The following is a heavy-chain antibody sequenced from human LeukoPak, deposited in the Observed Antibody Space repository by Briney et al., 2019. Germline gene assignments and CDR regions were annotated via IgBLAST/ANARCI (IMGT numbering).Heavy chain of an antibody. Sequence: GGSLRRSCAASGLTFSSYSMNWVRQAPGKGLEWVSTISSSSNYIYYADSVKGRFTISRDNAKNSLYLQMNSLRAEDTAVYYCARVPHAMVRGVIITEFYFDYWGQGSLVTVSS. J-gene: IGHJ4*02. CDR3: ARVPHAMVRGVIITEFYFDY. CDR1: GLTFSSYS. CDR2: ISSSSNYI. V-gene: IGHV3-21*01. D-gene: IGHD3-10*01.